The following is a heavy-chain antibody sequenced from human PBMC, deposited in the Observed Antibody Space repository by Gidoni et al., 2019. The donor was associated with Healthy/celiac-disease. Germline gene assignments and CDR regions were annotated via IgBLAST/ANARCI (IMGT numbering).Heavy chain of an antibody. J-gene: IGHJ6*02. CDR2: ISWNSGSI. D-gene: IGHD4-17*01. CDR3: AKDLDYGDGMDV. Sequence: EVPLVESGGGLVQPGRSLRLSCAASGFPFDDYAMHWVRQAPGKGLEWVSGISWNSGSIGYADSVKGRFTISRDNAKNSLYLQMNSLRAEDTALYYCAKDLDYGDGMDVWGQGTTVTVSS. CDR1: GFPFDDYA. V-gene: IGHV3-9*01.